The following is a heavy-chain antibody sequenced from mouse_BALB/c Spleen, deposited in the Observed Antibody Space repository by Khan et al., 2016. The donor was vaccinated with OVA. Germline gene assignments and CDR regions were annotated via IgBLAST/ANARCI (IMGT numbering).Heavy chain of an antibody. D-gene: IGHD1-1*01. CDR3: ARDDGSSFWFAY. J-gene: IGHJ3*01. V-gene: IGHV1S136*01. CDR1: GYTFTNYI. CDR2: INPYNDGT. Sequence: MQLEESGPELVKPGASVKMSCKASGYTFTNYIIHWMKQKPGQGLEWIGYINPYNDGTKYNEKFKGKATLTSDKSSSTAYMELSGLTSEDSAVYYCARDDGSSFWFAYWGQGTLVTVSA.